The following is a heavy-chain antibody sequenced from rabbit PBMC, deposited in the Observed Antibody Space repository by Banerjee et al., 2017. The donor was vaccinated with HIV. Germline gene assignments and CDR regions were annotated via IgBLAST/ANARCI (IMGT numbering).Heavy chain of an antibody. CDR2: IYGGSSGNT. J-gene: IGHJ4*01. V-gene: IGHV1S45*01. CDR3: AGTSGRSPYYSDL. Sequence: QEQLVESGGGLVQPEGSLTLTCTASGFSFSSSYWICWVRQAPGKGLEWIACIYGGSSGNTYYASWVNGRFTISRSTSLNTVDLKMTSLTAADTATYFCAGTSGRSPYYSDLWGPGTLVTVS. CDR1: GFSFSSSYW. D-gene: IGHD4-2*01.